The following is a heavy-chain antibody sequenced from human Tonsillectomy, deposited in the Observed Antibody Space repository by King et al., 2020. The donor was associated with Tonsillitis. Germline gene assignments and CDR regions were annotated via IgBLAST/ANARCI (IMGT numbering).Heavy chain of an antibody. D-gene: IGHD5-12*01. J-gene: IGHJ4*02. CDR1: GYTFTSYG. V-gene: IGHV1-18*04. Sequence: QLVQSGAEVKKPGASVKVSCKASGYTFTSYGFSWVRQAPGQGLDWMGWISAYSGYTKYAQKLQGRVTMTTDTSTSTAYMELRSLGSDDTAVYYCARDVARGYSGYDSFDYWGQGTLVTVSS. CDR3: ARDVARGYSGYDSFDY. CDR2: ISAYSGYT.